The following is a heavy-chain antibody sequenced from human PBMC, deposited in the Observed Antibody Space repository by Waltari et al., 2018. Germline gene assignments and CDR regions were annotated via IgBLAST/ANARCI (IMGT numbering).Heavy chain of an antibody. CDR1: EFDFSTSC. CDR3: ARIVRERPGHYFDY. V-gene: IGHV3-7*01. D-gene: IGHD1-26*01. CDR2: IKRDGSEK. Sequence: EVRLVESGGGLVQPGGSLILSCAASEFDFSTSCMGWVRQAPGKGREVGGNIKRDGSEKNYVDYVKGRFTISRENADNLRYLEMNSLRVDETALYYWARIVRERPGHYFDYWGQGTLVTVSS. J-gene: IGHJ4*02.